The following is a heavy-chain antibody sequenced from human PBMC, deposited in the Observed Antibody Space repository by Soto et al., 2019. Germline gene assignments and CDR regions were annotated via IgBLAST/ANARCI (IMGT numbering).Heavy chain of an antibody. CDR3: ARDAGYCISTSCYLGHNWFDP. D-gene: IGHD2-2*01. V-gene: IGHV4-31*03. CDR2: IYYSGST. CDR1: GGSISSGGYY. Sequence: SETPSLTCTVSGGSISSGGYYWSWIRQHPGKGLEWIGYIYYSGSTYYNPSLKSRVTISVDTSKNQFSLKLSSVTAADTAVYYCARDAGYCISTSCYLGHNWFDPWGQGTLVTVSS. J-gene: IGHJ5*02.